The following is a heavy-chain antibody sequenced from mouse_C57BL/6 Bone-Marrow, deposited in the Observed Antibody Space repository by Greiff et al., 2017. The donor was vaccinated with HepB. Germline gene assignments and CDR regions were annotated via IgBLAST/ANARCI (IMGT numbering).Heavy chain of an antibody. CDR1: GYTFTDYY. CDR3: ARSNEGYDYAMDY. CDR2: INPNNGGT. D-gene: IGHD2-2*01. V-gene: IGHV1-26*01. J-gene: IGHJ4*01. Sequence: VQLQQSGPELVKPGASVKISCKASGYTFTDYYMNWVKQSHGKSLEWIGDINPNNGGTSYNQKFKGKATLTVDKSSSTAYMELRSLTSEDSAVYYCARSNEGYDYAMDYWGQGTSVTVSS.